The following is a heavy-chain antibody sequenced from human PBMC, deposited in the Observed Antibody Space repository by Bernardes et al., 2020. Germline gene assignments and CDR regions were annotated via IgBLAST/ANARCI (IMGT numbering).Heavy chain of an antibody. CDR1: GGSISSSSYY. V-gene: IGHV4-39*01. CDR2: IYYSGST. Sequence: SETLSLTCTVSGGSISSSSYYWGWIRQPPGKGLEWIGSIYYSGSTYYNPSLKSRVTISVDTSKNQFSLKLSSVTAADTAVYYCARHELWFGESTNWFDPWGQGTLVTVSS. D-gene: IGHD3-10*01. J-gene: IGHJ5*02. CDR3: ARHELWFGESTNWFDP.